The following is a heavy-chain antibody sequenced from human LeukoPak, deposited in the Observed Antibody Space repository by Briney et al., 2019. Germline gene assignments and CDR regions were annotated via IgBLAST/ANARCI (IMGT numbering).Heavy chain of an antibody. CDR2: IYYSGST. J-gene: IGHJ6*03. Sequence: SETLSLTCTVSGGSISSGAYYWSWIRQPPGKGLEWIGYIYYSGSTYYNPSLKSRVTISVDTSKNQFSLKLSSVTAADTAVYYCAREVVGYYYYMDVWGKGTTVTVSS. CDR3: AREVVGYYYYMDV. V-gene: IGHV4-30-4*08. CDR1: GGSISSGAYY. D-gene: IGHD3-10*01.